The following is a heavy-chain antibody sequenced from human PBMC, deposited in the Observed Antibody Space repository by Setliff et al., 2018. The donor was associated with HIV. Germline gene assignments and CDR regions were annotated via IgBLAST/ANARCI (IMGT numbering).Heavy chain of an antibody. Sequence: PSETLSLTCTVSGGSLSSGDYYWSWIRQPPGKGLEWIGYIYYSGSTYYNPSLKSRVTISVDTSKNQFSLKLSSVTAADTAVYYCAREGTVGDYYDSSGYYYVGVTNWFDPWGQGTLVTVSS. CDR2: IYYSGST. D-gene: IGHD3-22*01. V-gene: IGHV4-30-4*08. CDR1: GGSLSSGDYY. J-gene: IGHJ5*02. CDR3: AREGTVGDYYDSSGYYYVGVTNWFDP.